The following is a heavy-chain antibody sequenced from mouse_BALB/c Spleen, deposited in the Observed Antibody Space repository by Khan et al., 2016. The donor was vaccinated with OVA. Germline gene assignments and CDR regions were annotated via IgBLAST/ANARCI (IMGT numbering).Heavy chain of an antibody. CDR2: INTYTGEP. Sequence: QIQLVQSGPELKKPGETVKISCKASGYTFTIYGMNWVRQAPGKGLKWMGWINTYTGEPTYADAFKGRFAFSLETSASTAFLQINNLKNEDTATYFGARVGYNGTMDYWGQGTSVTAAS. CDR3: ARVGYNGTMDY. V-gene: IGHV9-3-1*01. CDR1: GYTFTIYG. J-gene: IGHJ4*01. D-gene: IGHD2-14*01.